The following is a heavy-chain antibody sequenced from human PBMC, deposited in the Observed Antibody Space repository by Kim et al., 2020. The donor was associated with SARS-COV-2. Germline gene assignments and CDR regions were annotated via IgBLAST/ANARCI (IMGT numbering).Heavy chain of an antibody. Sequence: GGSLRLSCAASGFTVSSNYMSWVRQAPGKGLEWVSVIYSGGSTYYADSVKGRFTISRDNSKNTLYLQMNSLRAEDTAVYYCASLYYYGSGPIDYWGQGTLVTVSS. D-gene: IGHD3-10*01. CDR1: GFTVSSNY. V-gene: IGHV3-53*01. CDR3: ASLYYYGSGPIDY. J-gene: IGHJ4*02. CDR2: IYSGGST.